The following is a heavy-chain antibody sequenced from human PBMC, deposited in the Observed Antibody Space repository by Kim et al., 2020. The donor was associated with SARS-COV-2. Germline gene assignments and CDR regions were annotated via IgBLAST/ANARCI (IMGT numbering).Heavy chain of an antibody. CDR3: ARGLTPDTSTIAAAGLTSDFDY. CDR2: ISYDGSNK. CDR1: GFTFSSYA. D-gene: IGHD6-13*01. J-gene: IGHJ4*02. V-gene: IGHV3-30-3*01. Sequence: GGSLRLSCAASGFTFSSYAMHWVRQAPGKGLEWVAVISYDGSNKYYADSVKGRFTISRDNSKNTLYLQMNSLRAEDTAVYYCARGLTPDTSTIAAAGLTSDFDYWGQGTLVTLSS.